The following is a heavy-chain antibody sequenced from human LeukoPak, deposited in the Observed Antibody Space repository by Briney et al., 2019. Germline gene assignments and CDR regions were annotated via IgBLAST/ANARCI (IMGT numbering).Heavy chain of an antibody. J-gene: IGHJ4*02. CDR1: GFTFSSYG. CDR2: IRYDGSNK. D-gene: IGHD3-3*01. CDR3: AKDSYYDFWSGYYPFDY. Sequence: GGSLRLSCAASGFTFSSYGMHWVRQAPGKGLEWVAFIRYDGSNKYYADSVKGRFTISRDNSKNTLYLQMNSLRAEDTAVYYCAKDSYYDFWSGYYPFDYWGQGTLVTVSS. V-gene: IGHV3-30*02.